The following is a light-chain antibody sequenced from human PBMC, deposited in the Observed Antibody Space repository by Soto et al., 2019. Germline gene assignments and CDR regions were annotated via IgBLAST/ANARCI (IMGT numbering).Light chain of an antibody. J-gene: IGLJ2*01. CDR3: SSYAGSSIVV. CDR1: SSDVGGYNF. V-gene: IGLV2-8*01. Sequence: QSALTQPPSASGSPGQSVTISCTGTSSDVGGYNFVSWYQQHPGKAPKLMIYEVSERPSGVPDRFSGSKSGNTASLTVSGLQAEDEAHYYCSSYAGSSIVVFGGGTKLTVL. CDR2: EVS.